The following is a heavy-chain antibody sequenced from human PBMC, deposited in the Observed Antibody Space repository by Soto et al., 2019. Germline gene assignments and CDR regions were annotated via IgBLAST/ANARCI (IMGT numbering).Heavy chain of an antibody. CDR2: IYYSGST. V-gene: IGHV4-30-4*01. D-gene: IGHD3-10*01. J-gene: IGHJ6*02. CDR3: ARDLWGSGSYGMDV. Sequence: SETLSLTCTVSGGSISSGDYYWSWIRQPPGKGLEWIGYIYYSGSTYYNPSLKSRVTISVDTSKNQFSLKLSSVTAADTAVYYCARDLWGSGSYGMDVWGQGTTVTVSS. CDR1: GGSISSGDYY.